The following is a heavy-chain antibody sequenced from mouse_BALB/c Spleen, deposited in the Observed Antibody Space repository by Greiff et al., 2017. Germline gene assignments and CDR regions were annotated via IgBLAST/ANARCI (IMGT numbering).Heavy chain of an antibody. CDR3: TRWGGYYGAY. D-gene: IGHD1-1*01. V-gene: IGHV1S81*02. CDR1: GYTFTSYY. Sequence: QVQLQQPGAELVKPGASVKLSCKASGYTFTSYYMYWVKQRPGQGLEWIGGINPSNGGTNFNEKFKSKATLTVDKSSSTAYMQLSSLTSEDSAVYYCTRWGGYYGAYWGQGTLVTVSA. J-gene: IGHJ3*01. CDR2: INPSNGGT.